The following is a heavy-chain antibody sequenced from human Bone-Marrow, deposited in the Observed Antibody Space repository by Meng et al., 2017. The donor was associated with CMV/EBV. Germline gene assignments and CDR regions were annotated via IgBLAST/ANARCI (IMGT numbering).Heavy chain of an antibody. J-gene: IGHJ2*01. V-gene: IGHV1-8*03. D-gene: IGHD2-2*01. Sequence: ASAKVFCKASGYSFTSYDMNWVRQATGQGLEWMGWLNPLTGNTGYSQKFQGRVTITRDTSRNTAYMELSGLRSDDTAVYYCARGIVVVPPGKVGSRRNWYLDLWGRGTLVTVSS. CDR3: ARGIVVVPPGKVGSRRNWYLDL. CDR2: LNPLTGNT. CDR1: GYSFTSYD.